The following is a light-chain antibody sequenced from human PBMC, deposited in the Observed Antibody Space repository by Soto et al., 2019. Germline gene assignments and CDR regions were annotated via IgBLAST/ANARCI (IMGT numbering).Light chain of an antibody. Sequence: EIVLTQSPGTLSLSPGERATLSCRASQSVSSSYLAWYQQKPGQAPRLLIYGASSRATGIPDRFSGSGSGTDFTLTISSLQPDDFATYYCQQYNSYWWTFGQGTKVEIK. CDR1: QSVSSSY. J-gene: IGKJ1*01. CDR3: QQYNSYWWT. CDR2: GAS. V-gene: IGKV3-20*01.